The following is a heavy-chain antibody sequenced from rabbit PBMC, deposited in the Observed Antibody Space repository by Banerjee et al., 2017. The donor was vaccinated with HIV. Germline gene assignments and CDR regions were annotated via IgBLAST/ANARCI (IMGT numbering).Heavy chain of an antibody. D-gene: IGHD8-1*01. CDR2: IYGGSSGNT. V-gene: IGHV1S45*01. CDR3: ARDVGGSRVYRVDL. CDR1: GFSFSSSYY. J-gene: IGHJ3*01. Sequence: QEQLVESGGGLVQPEGSLTLTCTASGFSFSSSYYMYWVRQAPGKGLEWIGCIYGGSSGNTYYASWAKGRFTISKTSSTTVTLQMTSLTAADTATYFCARDVGGSRVYRVDLWGQGTLVTVS.